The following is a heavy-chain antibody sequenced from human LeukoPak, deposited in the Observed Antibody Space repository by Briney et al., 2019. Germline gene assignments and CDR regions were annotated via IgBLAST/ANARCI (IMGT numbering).Heavy chain of an antibody. CDR1: GGSVSSGSYY. CDR2: IYYSGST. D-gene: IGHD2-15*01. V-gene: IGHV4-61*01. J-gene: IGHJ3*02. Sequence: SETLSLTCTVSGGSVSSGSYYWSWLRQPPGKGLEWSGYIYYSGSTNYNPSLKSRVTISVDTSKNQFSLKLSSVTAADTAVYYCARDRYCSGGSCYRGDAFDIWGQGTMVTVSS. CDR3: ARDRYCSGGSCYRGDAFDI.